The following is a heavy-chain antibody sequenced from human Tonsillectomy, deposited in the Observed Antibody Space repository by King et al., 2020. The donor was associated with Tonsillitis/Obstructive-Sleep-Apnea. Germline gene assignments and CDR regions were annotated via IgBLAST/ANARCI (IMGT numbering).Heavy chain of an antibody. D-gene: IGHD3-10*01. CDR3: ARSTFYYGSGSHYTAFDI. V-gene: IGHV4-59*01. CDR2: IYHSGST. Sequence: MQLQESGPGLVKPSETLSLTCTVSGGSISSYYWTWIRQPPGKGLEWIGYIYHSGSTNYNRSLKSRVTISVDKSKNQFSLNLSSVTAADTAVYYCARSTFYYGSGSHYTAFDIWGQGTMVTVSS. CDR1: GGSISSYY. J-gene: IGHJ3*02.